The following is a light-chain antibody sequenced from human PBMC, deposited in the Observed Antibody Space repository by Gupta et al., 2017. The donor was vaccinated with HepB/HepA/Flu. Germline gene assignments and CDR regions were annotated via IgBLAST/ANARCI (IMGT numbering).Light chain of an antibody. V-gene: IGLV2-18*02. CDR3: SSYTSSSTYV. CDR1: SSDVGRYNR. CDR2: EVS. J-gene: IGLJ1*01. Sequence: QSALTQPPSVSGSPGQSVTISCTVTSSDVGRYNRASWYQQSPGTAPKLMISEVSNRPSGVPDRFSVSRSANTASLTISGLQAEDEADYYCSSYTSSSTYVFGTGTKVTVL.